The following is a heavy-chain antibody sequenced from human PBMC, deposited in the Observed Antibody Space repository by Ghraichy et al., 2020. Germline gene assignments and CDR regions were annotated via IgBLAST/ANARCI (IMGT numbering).Heavy chain of an antibody. Sequence: GGSLRLSCVDSGFTFSGDWMHWIRQAPGKGLVWVARMNGDGSVTSHADSVKGRFSISRDNARNTLYLHMNSLRAEDTAVYYCVRDAFGPRDCWGQGTLVTVSS. CDR3: VRDAFGPRDC. V-gene: IGHV3-74*01. CDR1: GFTFSGDW. J-gene: IGHJ4*02. CDR2: MNGDGSVT. D-gene: IGHD3-10*01.